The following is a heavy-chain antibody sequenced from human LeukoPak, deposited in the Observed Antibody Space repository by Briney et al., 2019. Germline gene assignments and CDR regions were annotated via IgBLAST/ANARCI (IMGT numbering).Heavy chain of an antibody. CDR1: GYTFTSYG. CDR2: ISAYNGNT. CDR3: ARVGGTTHY. J-gene: IGHJ4*02. Sequence: GASVKVSCKASGYTFTSYGISWVRQAPGQGLEWMGWISAYNGNTNYAQKFQGRVTMTRDTSTSTVYMELSSLRSEDTAVYYCARVGGTTHYWGQGTLVTVSS. V-gene: IGHV1-18*01. D-gene: IGHD1-7*01.